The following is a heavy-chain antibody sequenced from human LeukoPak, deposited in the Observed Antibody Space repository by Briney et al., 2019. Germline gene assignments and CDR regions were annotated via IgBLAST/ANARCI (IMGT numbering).Heavy chain of an antibody. V-gene: IGHV1-3*01. CDR1: GYTFTSYA. Sequence: ASVKVSCKASGYTFTSYAMHWVRQAPGQRLEWMGWINAGNGNTKYSQKFQGRVTITRDTSASTAYMELSSLRSEDTAVYYCARSLCSSGGGLYYYYGMDVWGKGTTVTVSS. D-gene: IGHD6-19*01. CDR2: INAGNGNT. J-gene: IGHJ6*04. CDR3: ARSLCSSGGGLYYYYGMDV.